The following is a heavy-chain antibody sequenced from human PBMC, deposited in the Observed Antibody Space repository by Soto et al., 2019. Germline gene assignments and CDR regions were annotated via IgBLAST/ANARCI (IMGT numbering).Heavy chain of an antibody. CDR2: IVPLFGTP. V-gene: IGHV1-69*01. CDR3: ASERVAEMATGGYFDN. Sequence: QVHLVQSGAEVKKAGSSVKVSCKTSGGTFSDLAFSWVRQAPRQGLEWMGGIVPLFGTPSYAQNFQGRVIITADASSSTVSMELRSLTSEDTAVYYCASERVAEMATGGYFDNWGQGTLVTVSS. J-gene: IGHJ4*02. CDR1: GGTFSDLA. D-gene: IGHD5-12*01.